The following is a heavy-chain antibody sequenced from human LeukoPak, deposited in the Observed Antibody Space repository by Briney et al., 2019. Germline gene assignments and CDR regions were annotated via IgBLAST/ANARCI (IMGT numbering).Heavy chain of an antibody. J-gene: IGHJ4*02. D-gene: IGHD5-18*01. Sequence: SETLSLTCTVSGGSISSYYWSWIRQPPGKGLEWIGYIYYSGSTNYNPSLKSRVTISVDTSKNQFSLKLSSVTAADTAVYYCARVSDTSMSGDYFDYWGQGTLVTVSS. CDR1: GGSISSYY. V-gene: IGHV4-59*12. CDR2: IYYSGST. CDR3: ARVSDTSMSGDYFDY.